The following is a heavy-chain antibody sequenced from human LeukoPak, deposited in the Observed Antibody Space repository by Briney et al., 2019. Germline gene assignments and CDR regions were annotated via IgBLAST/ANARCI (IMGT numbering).Heavy chain of an antibody. V-gene: IGHV5-51*01. Sequence: GESLKISCKGSGYSFTSYWIGWVRQMPGKGLEWMGIIYPGDSDTRYSPSFQGQVTISADKSISTAYLQWNSLKASATAMYYCARRTAAAYWYIDLWGRGTLVTVSS. J-gene: IGHJ2*01. CDR3: ARRTAAAYWYIDL. D-gene: IGHD2-2*01. CDR1: GYSFTSYW. CDR2: IYPGDSDT.